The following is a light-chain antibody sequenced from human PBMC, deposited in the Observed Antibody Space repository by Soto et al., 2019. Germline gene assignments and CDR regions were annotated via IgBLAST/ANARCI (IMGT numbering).Light chain of an antibody. V-gene: IGLV2-14*01. Sequence: QSVLTQPASVSGSPGQSITISCTGTSSDVGDYNYVSWYQHHPGKAPKLIIYEVNNRPSGVSNRFSGSKSGSTASLTISGLQAEDEADYYCSSYTSISTYVFGTGTQLTVL. CDR3: SSYTSISTYV. J-gene: IGLJ1*01. CDR2: EVN. CDR1: SSDVGDYNY.